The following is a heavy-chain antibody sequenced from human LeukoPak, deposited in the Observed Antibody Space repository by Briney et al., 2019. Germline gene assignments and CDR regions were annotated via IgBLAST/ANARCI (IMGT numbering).Heavy chain of an antibody. D-gene: IGHD1-26*01. J-gene: IGHJ4*02. Sequence: SVKVSCKASGGTFSSYAISWVRQAPGQGLEGMEGIIHIFRTEHYAQKSQGRVTIPTHESTRTAYMELSSLRSEHTAVYYCARGDYSGSSYDHWGQGTLVTVSS. CDR2: IIHIFRTE. CDR1: GGTFSSYA. CDR3: ARGDYSGSSYDH. V-gene: IGHV1-69*05.